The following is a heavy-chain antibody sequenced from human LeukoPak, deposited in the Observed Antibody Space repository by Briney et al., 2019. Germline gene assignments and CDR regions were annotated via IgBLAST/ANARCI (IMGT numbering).Heavy chain of an antibody. CDR2: ISGSGGST. CDR3: ASVPAAINY. Sequence: PGGSLRLSCAASGFTFSSYAMSWVRQAPGKGLEWVSAISGSGGSTYYADSVKGWFTISRDNSKNTLCLQMNSLRAEDTAVYYCASVPAAINYWGQGTLVTVSA. V-gene: IGHV3-23*01. CDR1: GFTFSSYA. D-gene: IGHD2-2*02. J-gene: IGHJ4*02.